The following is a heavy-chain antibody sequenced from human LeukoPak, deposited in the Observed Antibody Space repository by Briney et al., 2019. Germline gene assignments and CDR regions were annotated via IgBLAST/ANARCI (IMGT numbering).Heavy chain of an antibody. Sequence: PGGSLRLSCAASGLIFSSYGIHWVRQAPGKGLEWVAFVLYDGSVKYYADSVKGRFTISRDNSKNTLYLQMNSLRAEDTAVYYCAKDRGASLYYYYFMDVWGKGTTVTVSS. D-gene: IGHD1-26*01. CDR3: AKDRGASLYYYYFMDV. CDR1: GLIFSSYG. J-gene: IGHJ6*03. V-gene: IGHV3-30*02. CDR2: VLYDGSVK.